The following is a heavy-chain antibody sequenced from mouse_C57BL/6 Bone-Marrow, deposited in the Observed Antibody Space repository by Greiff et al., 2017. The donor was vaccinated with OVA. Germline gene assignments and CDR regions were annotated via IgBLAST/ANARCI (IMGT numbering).Heavy chain of an antibody. CDR1: GFTFSSYA. D-gene: IGHD4-1*01. CDR3: ARGGTGFAY. CDR2: ISDGGSYT. J-gene: IGHJ3*01. Sequence: EVQLVEPGGGLVKPGGSLKLSCAASGFTFSSYAMSWVRQTPEKRLEWVATISDGGSYTYYPDNVKGRFTISRDNAKNNLYLQMSHLKSEDTAMYYCARGGTGFAYWGQGTLVTVSA. V-gene: IGHV5-4*01.